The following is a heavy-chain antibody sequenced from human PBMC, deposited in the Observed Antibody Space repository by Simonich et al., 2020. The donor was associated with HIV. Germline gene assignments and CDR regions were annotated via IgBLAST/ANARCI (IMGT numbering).Heavy chain of an antibody. CDR1: GGSITRGSYY. D-gene: IGHD3-22*01. V-gene: IGHV4-39*01. CDR3: ARQGSSGPYYYYMDL. CDR2: IYYSGST. J-gene: IGHJ6*03. Sequence: QLQLQESGPGLVKPSETLSLTCTVSGGSITRGSYYWGWIRQPPGKGLEWIASIYYSGSTDYNPHLKSRVTISVDTSKNHLSLNRSSVTAADTAVYYCARQGSSGPYYYYMDLWGTGTKVTVSS.